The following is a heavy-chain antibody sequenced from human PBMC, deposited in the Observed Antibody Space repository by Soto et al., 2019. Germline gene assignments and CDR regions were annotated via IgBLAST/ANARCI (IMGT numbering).Heavy chain of an antibody. CDR2: INHSGST. Sequence: SETLSLTCALYGGSFSGYYWNWIRQPPGKGLEWIGEINHSGSTNYNPSLKSRVTISVDTSKNQFSLKLSSVTAADTAVYYCARSRRIAAATFDYWGQGTLVTVS. J-gene: IGHJ4*02. CDR1: GGSFSGYY. V-gene: IGHV4-34*01. D-gene: IGHD6-13*01. CDR3: ARSRRIAAATFDY.